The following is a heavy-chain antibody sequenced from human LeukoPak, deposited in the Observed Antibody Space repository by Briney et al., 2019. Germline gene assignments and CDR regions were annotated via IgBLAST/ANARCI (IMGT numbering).Heavy chain of an antibody. J-gene: IGHJ4*02. CDR3: ARGRWFGDVDY. CDR2: IDAANGNT. D-gene: IGHD3-10*01. V-gene: IGHV1-3*01. Sequence: GASVKVSCKASGYTFTNYVMHWARQAPGQRLEWMGWIDAANGNTKYPQNFQGRVTITRDTSASTAYVDLSSLRSEDTAVYYCARGRWFGDVDYWGQGTLVTVSS. CDR1: GYTFTNYV.